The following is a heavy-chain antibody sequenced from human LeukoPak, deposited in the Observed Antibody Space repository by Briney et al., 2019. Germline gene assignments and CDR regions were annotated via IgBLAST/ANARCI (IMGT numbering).Heavy chain of an antibody. CDR1: GDSISSSTYY. CDR2: IYYSGST. V-gene: IGHV4-39*01. Sequence: SETLSLTCTVSGDSISSSTYYWGWIRQPPGKGLEWIGSIYYSGSTYYNPSLKSRVTISVDTSKNQFSLKLSSVTAADTAVYYCARLTSGSYRLAFDYWGQGTLVTVSS. J-gene: IGHJ4*02. CDR3: ARLTSGSYRLAFDY. D-gene: IGHD1-26*01.